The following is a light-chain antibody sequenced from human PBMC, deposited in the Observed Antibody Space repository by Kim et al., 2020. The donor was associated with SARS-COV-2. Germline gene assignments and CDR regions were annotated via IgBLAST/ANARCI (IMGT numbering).Light chain of an antibody. J-gene: IGKJ1*01. CDR3: PQYNNWPT. V-gene: IGKV3-15*01. Sequence: SVAPWDSASPPGKASQSVSSNLTWSQQKPGQAPRILIYGPSTRATGIPARFSGSGSGTEFTLTISSLQSEDFAVYYCPQYNNWPTFGQGTKVDIK. CDR1: QSVSSN. CDR2: GPS.